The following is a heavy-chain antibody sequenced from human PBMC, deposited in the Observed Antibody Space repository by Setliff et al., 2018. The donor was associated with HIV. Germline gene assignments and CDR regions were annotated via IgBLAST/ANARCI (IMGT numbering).Heavy chain of an antibody. D-gene: IGHD3-10*01. CDR3: ARGDPLRFLDY. CDR2: MHHSGSN. V-gene: IGHV4-4*02. Sequence: SQTLSLTCAVSGGSISSNHWWSWVRQPPGKGLEWIGEMHHSGSNNYNPSLTSRVIISVDKSNNLFFLNLTSVTAADTAVYYCARGDPLRFLDYWGQGTLVTVSS. CDR1: GGSISSNHW. J-gene: IGHJ4*02.